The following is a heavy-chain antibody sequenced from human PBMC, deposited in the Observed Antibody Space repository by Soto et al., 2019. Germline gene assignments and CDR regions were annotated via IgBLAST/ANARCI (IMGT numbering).Heavy chain of an antibody. V-gene: IGHV3-7*01. CDR1: GFTFSSYW. CDR3: ARDLQLAAALVEGCFDY. D-gene: IGHD6-13*01. CDR2: IKQDGSEK. J-gene: IGHJ4*02. Sequence: GGSLRLSCAASGFTFSSYWMSWVRQAPGKGLEWVANIKQDGSEKYYVDSVKGRFTISRDNAKNSLYLQMNSLRAEDTAVYYCARDLQLAAALVEGCFDYWGQGTLVTVSS.